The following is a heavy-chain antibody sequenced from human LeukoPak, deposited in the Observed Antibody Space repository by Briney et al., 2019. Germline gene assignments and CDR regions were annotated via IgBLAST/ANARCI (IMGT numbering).Heavy chain of an antibody. Sequence: SETLSLTCTVSGGSISSPNSYWGWIHQPPGKGLEWIASLYYSGSAYHSPSLKSRVTISVDRSKNQFSLKLYSVTAADSAVYYCARHVYCGGNCYRDDYYYYIDVWGTGTTVTVSS. CDR1: GGSISSPNSY. V-gene: IGHV4-39*01. J-gene: IGHJ6*03. CDR3: ARHVYCGGNCYRDDYYYYIDV. D-gene: IGHD2-21*01. CDR2: LYYSGSA.